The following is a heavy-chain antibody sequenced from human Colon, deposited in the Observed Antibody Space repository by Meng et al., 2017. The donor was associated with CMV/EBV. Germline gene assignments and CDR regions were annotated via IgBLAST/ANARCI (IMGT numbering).Heavy chain of an antibody. V-gene: IGHV3-7*03. J-gene: IGHJ4*01. D-gene: IGHD6-19*01. CDR2: MSPAENEY. CDR1: GFTFSSYW. Sequence: GESLKISCAASGFTFSSYWMSWVRQAPGKGLELVANMSPAENEYSYGDSVEGRFTMSRDNAKDSLYLDMTGLRADDTAVYFCATDFGWYRRIYWGQGTLVTVSS. CDR3: ATDFGWYRRIY.